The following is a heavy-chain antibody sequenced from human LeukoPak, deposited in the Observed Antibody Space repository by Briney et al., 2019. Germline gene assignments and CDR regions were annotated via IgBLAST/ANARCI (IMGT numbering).Heavy chain of an antibody. D-gene: IGHD3-3*01. Sequence: GGSLRLSCAASGFTFSDYYMSWVRQAPGKGLEWVSAISGSGGSTYYADSVKGRFTISRDNSKNTLYLQMNSLRAEDTAVYYCAKDPVLRFLEWLGMDVWGQGTTVTVSS. V-gene: IGHV3-23*01. CDR2: ISGSGGST. CDR3: AKDPVLRFLEWLGMDV. J-gene: IGHJ6*02. CDR1: GFTFSDYY.